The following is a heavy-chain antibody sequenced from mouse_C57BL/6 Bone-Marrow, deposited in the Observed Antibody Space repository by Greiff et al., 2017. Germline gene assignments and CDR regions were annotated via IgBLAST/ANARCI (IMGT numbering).Heavy chain of an antibody. CDR2: INPNYGTT. CDR1: GYSFTDYN. CDR3: ARGTISYEYPLYYAMDY. J-gene: IGHJ4*01. V-gene: IGHV1-39*01. D-gene: IGHD2-4*01. Sequence: VQLQQSGPELVKPGASVKISCKASGYSFTDYNMNWVKQSNGKSLEWIGVINPNYGTTSYNQKFKGKATLTVDQSSSTAYMQLNSLTSEDSAVXYCARGTISYEYPLYYAMDYRGDGNSDTVSS.